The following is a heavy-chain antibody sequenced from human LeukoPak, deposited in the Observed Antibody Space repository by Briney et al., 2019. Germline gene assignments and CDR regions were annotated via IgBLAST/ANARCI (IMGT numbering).Heavy chain of an antibody. CDR1: GFTVSSNY. D-gene: IGHD4-17*01. J-gene: IGHJ6*02. CDR2: IYSGGST. Sequence: GGSLRLSCAASGFTVSSNYMSWVRQAPGKGLEWVAVIYSGGSTYYADSVKGRFTISRDNSKNTLYLQMNSLRAEDTAVYYCAGTDYGDYSTGYYGMDVWGQGTTVTVSS. V-gene: IGHV3-66*01. CDR3: AGTDYGDYSTGYYGMDV.